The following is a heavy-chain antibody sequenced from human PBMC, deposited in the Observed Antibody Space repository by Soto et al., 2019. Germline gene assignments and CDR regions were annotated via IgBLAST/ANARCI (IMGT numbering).Heavy chain of an antibody. CDR3: ARDLGLSSSNYFDF. CDR1: GFTFTDYY. V-gene: IGHV3-11*05. D-gene: IGHD3-10*01. CDR2: ISGSTDYL. Sequence: QVQLVESGGDLVKPGGSLRLSCAASGFTFTDYYMSWLRQAPGQGLQWLSYISGSTDYLNYADSVKGRFTISRDNAKNLLYLQMTRLRADDTAVYYCARDLGLSSSNYFDFWGHGTLVTVSS. J-gene: IGHJ4*01.